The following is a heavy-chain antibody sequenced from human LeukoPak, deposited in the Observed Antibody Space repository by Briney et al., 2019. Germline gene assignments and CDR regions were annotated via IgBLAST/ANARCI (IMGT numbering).Heavy chain of an antibody. CDR1: GYTFSHYW. CDR3: TRENYVPDS. D-gene: IGHD3-10*02. J-gene: IGHJ4*02. CDR2: ISNGGYPT. V-gene: IGHV3-7*03. Sequence: GGSLRLTCVASGYTFSHYWMSWVRQTPGKGLEWVASISNGGYPTYYVDSVRGRFTISRDDARNSLFLQMNGLRADDTAVYYCTRENYVPDSWGQGTLVTVSS.